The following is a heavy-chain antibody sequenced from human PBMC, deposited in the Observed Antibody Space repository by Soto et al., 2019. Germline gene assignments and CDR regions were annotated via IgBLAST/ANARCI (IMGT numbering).Heavy chain of an antibody. D-gene: IGHD3-22*01. CDR2: IYYSGST. J-gene: IGHJ4*02. V-gene: IGHV4-59*01. CDR1: GGSISSYY. Sequence: SETLSLTCTVSGGSISSYYWSWIRQPPGKGLEWIGYIYYSGSTNYNPSLKSRVTISVDTSKNQFSLKLSSVTAADTAVYYCARDYREIPHYDSSGYFDYWGQGTLVTVSS. CDR3: ARDYREIPHYDSSGYFDY.